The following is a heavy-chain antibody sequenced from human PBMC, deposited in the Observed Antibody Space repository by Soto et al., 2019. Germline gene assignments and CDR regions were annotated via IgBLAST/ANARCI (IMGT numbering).Heavy chain of an antibody. J-gene: IGHJ4*02. D-gene: IGHD6-6*01. V-gene: IGHV6-1*01. CDR2: TYYRSKWYN. Sequence: QSQTLSLTCAISGDSVSSNSAAWNWIRQSPSRGLEWLGRTYYRSKWYNDYAVSVKSRITINPDTSKNQFSLQLNSVTPEDTAVYSCARASIAARPGGHFDYWGQGTLVTVSS. CDR3: ARASIAARPGGHFDY. CDR1: GDSVSSNSAA.